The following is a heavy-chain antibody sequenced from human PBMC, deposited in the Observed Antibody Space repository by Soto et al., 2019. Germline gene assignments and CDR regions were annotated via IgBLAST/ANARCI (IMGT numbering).Heavy chain of an antibody. CDR3: AKDKSTVVPPRAYYYYYGMDV. Sequence: LRLSCAASGFTFSSYAMSWVRQAPGKGLEWVSAISGSGGSTYYADSVKGRFTISRDNSKNTLYLQMNSLRAEDTAVYYCAKDKSTVVPPRAYYYYYGMDVWGQGTTVTVSS. J-gene: IGHJ6*02. CDR2: ISGSGGST. CDR1: GFTFSSYA. D-gene: IGHD2-15*01. V-gene: IGHV3-23*01.